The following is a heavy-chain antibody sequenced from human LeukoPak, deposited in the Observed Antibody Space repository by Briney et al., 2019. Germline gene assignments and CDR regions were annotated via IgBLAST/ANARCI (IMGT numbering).Heavy chain of an antibody. Sequence: SETLSLTCTVSGGSISSGSYYWSWIRQPAGKGLEWIGRIYTSGSTNYNPSLKSRVTMSVDTSKNQFSLKLSSVTAADTAVYYCARDHVEAYSSGWKDYYYYMDVWGKGTTVTISS. J-gene: IGHJ6*03. CDR1: GGSISSGSYY. CDR2: IYTSGST. V-gene: IGHV4-61*02. D-gene: IGHD6-19*01. CDR3: ARDHVEAYSSGWKDYYYYMDV.